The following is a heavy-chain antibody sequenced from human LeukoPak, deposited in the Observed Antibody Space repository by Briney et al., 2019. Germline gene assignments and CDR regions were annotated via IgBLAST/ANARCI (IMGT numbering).Heavy chain of an antibody. CDR3: ARGDYGDDWYFDL. CDR2: IYYSGST. CDR1: GGSISSYY. D-gene: IGHD4-17*01. Sequence: SETLSLTCTVSGGSISSYYWSWIRQPPGKGLEWIGYIYYSGSTNYNPSLKSRVTISVDTSKNQFSLKLSSVTAADTAVYYCARGDYGDDWYFDLWGRGTLVTVSS. V-gene: IGHV4-59*01. J-gene: IGHJ2*01.